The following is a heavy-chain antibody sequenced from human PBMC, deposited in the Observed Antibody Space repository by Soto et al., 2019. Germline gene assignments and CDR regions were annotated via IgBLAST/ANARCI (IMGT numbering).Heavy chain of an antibody. CDR2: ISFDGTNK. CDR1: GFTFSSFG. J-gene: IGHJ4*02. Sequence: ESGGGVVQPGTSLRLSCAVSGFTFSSFGMHWVRQAPGKGLEWVAVISFDGTNKYYADSVKGRFTISRDNSKNTLYLQMNSLRAEDTAVYYCAKDRPFRLTTLGSDYWGQGTLVTVTS. D-gene: IGHD3-10*01. CDR3: AKDRPFRLTTLGSDY. V-gene: IGHV3-30*18.